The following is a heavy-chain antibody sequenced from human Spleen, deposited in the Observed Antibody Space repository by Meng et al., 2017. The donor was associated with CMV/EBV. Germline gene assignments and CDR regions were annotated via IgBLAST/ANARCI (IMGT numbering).Heavy chain of an antibody. Sequence: SETLSLTCTVSGGSVSSSSYYWNWIRQPPGQGLEWIGYVYYSGSTSYNPSLKRRVTMSADTSKNQFSLKLSSVTAADTAVYYCARSQYYYDSSQPNFDFWGHGTLVTVSS. V-gene: IGHV4-61*01. D-gene: IGHD3-22*01. J-gene: IGHJ4*01. CDR2: VYYSGST. CDR1: GGSVSSSSYY. CDR3: ARSQYYYDSSQPNFDF.